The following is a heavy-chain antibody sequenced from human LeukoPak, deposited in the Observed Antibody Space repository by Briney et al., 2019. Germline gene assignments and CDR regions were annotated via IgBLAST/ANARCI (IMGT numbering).Heavy chain of an antibody. CDR3: AREGNNWAFDI. CDR2: IGWDGGST. D-gene: IGHD1-20*01. J-gene: IGHJ3*02. CDR1: GFTFSSYS. V-gene: IGHV3-43*01. Sequence: GGSLRLSCAASGFTFSSYSMTWVRQAPGKGLEWVSLIGWDGGSTYYADSVKGRFTISRDNSKNSLYLQMNSLRTQDTALYFCAREGNNWAFDIWGQGTMVTVSS.